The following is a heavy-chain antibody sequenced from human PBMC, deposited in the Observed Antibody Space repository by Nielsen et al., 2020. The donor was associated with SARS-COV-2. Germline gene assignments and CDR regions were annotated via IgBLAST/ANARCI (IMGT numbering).Heavy chain of an antibody. CDR2: IYFTGRT. CDR1: GASISSGGYF. D-gene: IGHD5-12*01. J-gene: IGHJ6*02. CDR3: AREASGYDHYKYGMDV. V-gene: IGHV4-31*03. Sequence: SETLSLTCTVSGASISSGGYFWSWIRQHPGKGLEWIGYIYFTGRTSYNPSLKSRVAMPVDTSKYQFSLDLKSVTAADTAVYYCAREASGYDHYKYGMDVWGLGATVTVSS.